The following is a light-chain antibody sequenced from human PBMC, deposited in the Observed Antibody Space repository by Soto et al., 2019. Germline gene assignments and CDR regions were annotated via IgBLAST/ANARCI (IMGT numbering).Light chain of an antibody. J-gene: IGKJ1*01. CDR3: QQYKNGWT. Sequence: EIVLTQSPGTLSLSPGERVTLSFRASQGIGSTLAWYQQKPGQTPRLLIYGASTRVTGIPARFSGSGSGTEFTLTISSLQSEDFAVYYCQQYKNGWTFGQGTKVDI. CDR2: GAS. V-gene: IGKV3-15*01. CDR1: QGIGST.